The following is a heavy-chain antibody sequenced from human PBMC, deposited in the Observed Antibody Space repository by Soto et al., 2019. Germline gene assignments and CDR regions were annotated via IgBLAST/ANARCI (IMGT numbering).Heavy chain of an antibody. J-gene: IGHJ3*02. V-gene: IGHV1-69*13. CDR2: IIPIFGTA. D-gene: IGHD6-25*01. CDR1: GGTFSSYA. CDR3: ARADARIAAAGRAAFDI. Sequence: VKVSCKASGGTFSSYAISWVLQAPGQGLEWMGGIIPIFGTADYAQKFQGIVTITADGSTSTAYMELSSLRSEDTAVYYCARADARIAAAGRAAFDIWGQGTMVTVSS.